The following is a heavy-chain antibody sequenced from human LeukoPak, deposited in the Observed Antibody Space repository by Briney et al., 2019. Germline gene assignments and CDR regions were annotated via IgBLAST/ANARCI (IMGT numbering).Heavy chain of an antibody. CDR1: GYSISSGYY. CDR2: IYHSGST. D-gene: IGHD6-6*01. CDR3: ARHRGTRPGASDI. V-gene: IGHV4-38-2*01. J-gene: IGHJ3*02. Sequence: SETLSLTCAVSGYSISSGYYWGWIRPPPGQGLEWVGSIYHSGSTYYNPSLKSRVTISVDTSKNQFSLKLSSVTAADTAVYYCARHRGTRPGASDIWGQGTKVTVSS.